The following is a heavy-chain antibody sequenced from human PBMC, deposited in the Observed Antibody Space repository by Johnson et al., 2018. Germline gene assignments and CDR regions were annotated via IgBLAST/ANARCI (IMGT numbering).Heavy chain of an antibody. Sequence: EVQLVESGGGLLQPGGSLRLSCAASGLTFRNFAMSWVRQAPGKGLEWVSGISGSGAGIYYADSVKGRSTISRDNSKNTLYLQMNSLRAGDTAVYYCAKMKRSTTHYHYCMDVWGKGTTVTVSS. CDR3: AKMKRSTTHYHYCMDV. V-gene: IGHV3-23*04. CDR2: ISGSGAGI. D-gene: IGHD2-2*01. J-gene: IGHJ6*03. CDR1: GLTFRNFA.